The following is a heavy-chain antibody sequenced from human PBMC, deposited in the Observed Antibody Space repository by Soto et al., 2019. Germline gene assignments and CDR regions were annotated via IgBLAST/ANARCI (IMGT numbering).Heavy chain of an antibody. J-gene: IGHJ4*02. Sequence: PSESLSLTCTVYGGSISSYYWSWIRQPPGKGLEWIGYIYYSGSTNYNPSLTSRVTISVDTSKNQFSLKLSSVTAADTAVYYCARALRRSYFDYWGQGTLVTVSS. CDR2: IYYSGST. V-gene: IGHV4-59*01. CDR1: GGSISSYY. CDR3: ARALRRSYFDY. D-gene: IGHD3-16*01.